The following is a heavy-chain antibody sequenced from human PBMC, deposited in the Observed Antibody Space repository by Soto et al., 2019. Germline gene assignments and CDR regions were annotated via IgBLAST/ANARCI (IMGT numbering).Heavy chain of an antibody. CDR2: IYSGGST. J-gene: IGHJ4*02. D-gene: IGHD1-26*01. CDR1: GFTVSSNY. Sequence: PWGSLRLSCAASGFTVSSNYMSWVRQAPGKGLEWVSVIYSGGSTYYADSVKGRFTISRDNSKNTLYLQMNSLRAEDTAVYYCARFSKGGSYFDYWGQGTLVTVSS. V-gene: IGHV3-53*01. CDR3: ARFSKGGSYFDY.